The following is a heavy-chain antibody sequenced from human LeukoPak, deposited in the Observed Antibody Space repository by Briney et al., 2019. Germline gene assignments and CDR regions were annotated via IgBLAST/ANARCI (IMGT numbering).Heavy chain of an antibody. D-gene: IGHD3-10*01. Sequence: GGSLRLSCAASGFTFSSYSMNWVRQAPGKGLEWVSSISISSSYIYYADSVTGRFTISRDNAKNSLYLQMNSLRAEDTAVYYCARDAVGYYGSGSYPNWFDPWGQGTLVTVSS. J-gene: IGHJ5*02. CDR1: GFTFSSYS. V-gene: IGHV3-21*01. CDR2: ISISSSYI. CDR3: ARDAVGYYGSGSYPNWFDP.